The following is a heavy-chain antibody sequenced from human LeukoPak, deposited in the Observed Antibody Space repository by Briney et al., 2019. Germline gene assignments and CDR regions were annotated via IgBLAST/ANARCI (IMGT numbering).Heavy chain of an antibody. V-gene: IGHV3-53*01. CDR3: ASAPKGLYYYYYMDV. J-gene: IGHJ6*03. D-gene: IGHD3-22*01. CDR1: GFTVSSNY. Sequence: PGGSLRLSCAASGFTVSSNYMSWVRQAPGKGLEWVSVIYSGGSTYYADSVKGRFTISRDNSKNTLYLQMNSLRAEDTAVYYCASAPKGLYYYYYMDVWGKGTTVTVTS. CDR2: IYSGGST.